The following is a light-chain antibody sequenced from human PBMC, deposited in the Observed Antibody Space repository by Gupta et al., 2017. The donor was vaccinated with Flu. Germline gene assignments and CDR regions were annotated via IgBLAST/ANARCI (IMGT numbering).Light chain of an antibody. CDR1: KGVRTY. Sequence: PSSVSPSFRDRVTINCRASKGVRTYLDWYQQKPGNAPKVLIYAGSNVQSGVPYRFSGSGSGTDFTLNISRVEAEDFGIYYCKQGKNCPFTFGGGTKVEIK. CDR2: AGS. J-gene: IGKJ4*01. V-gene: IGKV1-12*02. CDR3: KQGKNCPFT.